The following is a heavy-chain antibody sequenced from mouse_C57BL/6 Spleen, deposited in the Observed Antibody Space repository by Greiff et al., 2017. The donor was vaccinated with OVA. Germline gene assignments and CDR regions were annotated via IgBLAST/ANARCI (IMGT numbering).Heavy chain of an antibody. CDR2: IDPSDSYT. D-gene: IGHD2-3*01. CDR3: ARSGGDGYPAY. V-gene: IGHV1-50*01. Sequence: QVQLQQPGAELVKPGASVKLSCKASGYTFTSYWMQWVKQRPGQGLEWIGEIDPSDSYTNYNQKFKGKATLTVDTSSSTAYMQLSSLTSEDSAVYYCARSGGDGYPAYWGQGTLVTVSA. CDR1: GYTFTSYW. J-gene: IGHJ3*01.